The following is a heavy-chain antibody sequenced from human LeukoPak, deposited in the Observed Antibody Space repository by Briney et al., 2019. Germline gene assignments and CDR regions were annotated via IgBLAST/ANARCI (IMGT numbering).Heavy chain of an antibody. Sequence: GGSLRHSCAASGFTFSSYEMNWVRQAPGKGLEWVSYISSSGSTIYYADSVKGRFTISRDNAKNSLYLQMNSLRAEDAAVYYCAELGITMIGGVWGKGTTVTISS. D-gene: IGHD3-10*02. CDR2: ISSSGSTI. V-gene: IGHV3-48*03. J-gene: IGHJ6*04. CDR3: AELGITMIGGV. CDR1: GFTFSSYE.